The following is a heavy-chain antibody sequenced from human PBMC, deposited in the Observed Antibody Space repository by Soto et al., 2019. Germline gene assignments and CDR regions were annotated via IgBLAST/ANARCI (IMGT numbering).Heavy chain of an antibody. CDR2: FDPEDGET. V-gene: IGHV1-24*01. J-gene: IGHJ5*02. CDR3: ATVPYCSSTSCYVRTYWFDP. Sequence: ASVKVSCKVSGYTLTELSMHWVRQAPGKGLEWMGGFDPEDGETIYAQKFQGRVTMTEDTSTDTAYMELSSLRSEDTAVYYCATVPYCSSTSCYVRTYWFDPWGQGTLVTVSS. D-gene: IGHD2-2*01. CDR1: GYTLTELS.